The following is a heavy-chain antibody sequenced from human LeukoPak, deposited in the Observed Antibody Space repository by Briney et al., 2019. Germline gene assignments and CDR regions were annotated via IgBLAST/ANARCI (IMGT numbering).Heavy chain of an antibody. CDR2: IYYSGST. D-gene: IGHD3-22*01. CDR3: ARGHGQYHQYYYDSSGYRYYFDY. CDR1: GGSISSYY. J-gene: IGHJ4*02. Sequence: SETLSLTCTVSGGSISSYYWSWIRQPPGKGLEWIGYIYYSGSTNYNPSLKSRVTISVDTSKNQFSLKLSSVTAADTAVYYCARGHGQYHQYYYDSSGYRYYFDYWGQGTLVTVSS. V-gene: IGHV4-59*12.